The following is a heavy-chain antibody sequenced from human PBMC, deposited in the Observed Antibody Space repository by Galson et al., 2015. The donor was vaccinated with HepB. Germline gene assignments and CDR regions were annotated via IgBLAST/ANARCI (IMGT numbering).Heavy chain of an antibody. CDR2: ISAYNGNT. CDR1: GYTFTSYG. Sequence: VKVSCKASGYTFTSYGIRWVRQAPGQGLEWMGWISAYNGNTNYAQKLQGRVTMTTDTSTSTAYMELRSLRSDDTAVYYCAREDYWLVAWSAFDIWGQGTMVTVSS. D-gene: IGHD6-19*01. CDR3: AREDYWLVAWSAFDI. J-gene: IGHJ3*02. V-gene: IGHV1-18*01.